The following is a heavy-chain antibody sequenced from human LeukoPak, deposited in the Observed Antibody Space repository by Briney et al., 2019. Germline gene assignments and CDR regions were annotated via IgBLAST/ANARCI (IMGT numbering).Heavy chain of an antibody. J-gene: IGHJ5*02. D-gene: IGHD4-17*01. CDR1: GASLNNYY. CDR3: AMQVGIYGDYNNWFDP. Sequence: PSETLSLTCTVSGASLNNYYWNWVRQPPGKELEWIGNVDYSGNTKHNPSLKSRVTISLGISKNHFSLRLSSVTAADTAVYYCAMQVGIYGDYNNWFDPWGQGARVTVSS. V-gene: IGHV4-59*08. CDR2: VDYSGNT.